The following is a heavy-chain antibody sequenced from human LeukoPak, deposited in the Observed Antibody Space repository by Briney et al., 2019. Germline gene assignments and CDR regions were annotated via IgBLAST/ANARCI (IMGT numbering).Heavy chain of an antibody. CDR3: ARLHREQPYWFDVGHATNTRGPDSYFDY. CDR1: GYSISSGYY. D-gene: IGHD2-8*02. V-gene: IGHV4-38-2*02. Sequence: QSSETLSLTCTVSGYSISSGYYWGWIRQPPGKGLEWIGSIYHSGSTYYNPSLKSRVTISVDTSKNQFSLKLSSVTAADTAVYYCARLHREQPYWFDVGHATNTRGPDSYFDYWGQGTLVTVSS. CDR2: IYHSGST. J-gene: IGHJ4*02.